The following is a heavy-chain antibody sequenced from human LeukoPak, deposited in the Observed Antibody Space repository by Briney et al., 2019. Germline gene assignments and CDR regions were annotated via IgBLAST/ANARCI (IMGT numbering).Heavy chain of an antibody. Sequence: SETLSLTCTVSGGSISSYYWSWIRQPAGKGLEWIGRIYTSGSTNYNPSLKSRVTMSVDTSKNQFSLKLSSVTAADTAVYYCAREGADCSSTNCYRRFDYWGQGTLVTVSS. J-gene: IGHJ4*02. CDR1: GGSISSYY. D-gene: IGHD2-2*01. CDR3: AREGADCSSTNCYRRFDY. CDR2: IYTSGST. V-gene: IGHV4-4*07.